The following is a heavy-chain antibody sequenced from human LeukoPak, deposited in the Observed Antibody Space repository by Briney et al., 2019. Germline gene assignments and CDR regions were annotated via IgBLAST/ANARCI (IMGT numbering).Heavy chain of an antibody. CDR1: GGSFSGYY. CDR3: ARSSRYYYDSSGFLNWFDP. D-gene: IGHD3-22*01. CDR2: IYYSGST. Sequence: PSETLSLTCAVYGGSFSGYYWSWIRQPPGKGLEWIGYIYYSGSTYYNPSLKSRVTISVDTSKNQFSLKLSSVTAADTAVYYCARSSRYYYDSSGFLNWFDPWGQGTLVTVSS. J-gene: IGHJ5*02. V-gene: IGHV4-30-4*01.